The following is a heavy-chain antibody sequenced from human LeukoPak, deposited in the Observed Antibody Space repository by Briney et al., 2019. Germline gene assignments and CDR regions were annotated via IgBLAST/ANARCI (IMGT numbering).Heavy chain of an antibody. CDR1: ENTFTAYY. Sequence: ASVKVSCKSSENTFTAYYIHWVRQAPGQGLEWMGWISAYNGNTNYAQKLQGRVTMTTDTSTSTAYMELRSLRSDDTAVYYCARTGVPYYYYMDVWGKGTTVTISS. CDR3: ARTGVPYYYYMDV. J-gene: IGHJ6*03. D-gene: IGHD7-27*01. CDR2: ISAYNGNT. V-gene: IGHV1-18*04.